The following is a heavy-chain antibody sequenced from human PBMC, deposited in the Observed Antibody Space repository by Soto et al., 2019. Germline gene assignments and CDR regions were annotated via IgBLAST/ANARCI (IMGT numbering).Heavy chain of an antibody. Sequence: QVQLVQSGAAMKKPGASAKVSCKASGYTFTSYDINWVRQATGQGLEWMGWINPNTGYTDYAQKFQGRVTMTGNTSITTAYMELSSLRSEDTAVYYCVRGRVMITFGVVIVIDYWGQGSPVTVSS. CDR3: VRGRVMITFGVVIVIDY. CDR1: GYTFTSYD. CDR2: INPNTGYT. V-gene: IGHV1-8*01. J-gene: IGHJ4*02. D-gene: IGHD3-16*02.